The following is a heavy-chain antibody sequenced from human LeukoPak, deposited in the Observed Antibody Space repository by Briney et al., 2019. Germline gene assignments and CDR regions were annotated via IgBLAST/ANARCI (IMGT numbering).Heavy chain of an antibody. Sequence: GASVKVSCKAAGYTFTDYDINWVRQAPGQGLEWMGWIGTYNGHTNYAQKFQGRVTMTTDTSTTTAHMELRSLTSDDTAIYYCARHGGIGPKRDYFDYWGPGTLVTVSS. J-gene: IGHJ4*02. CDR1: GYTFTDYD. CDR2: IGTYNGHT. V-gene: IGHV1-18*01. CDR3: ARHGGIGPKRDYFDY. D-gene: IGHD3-16*01.